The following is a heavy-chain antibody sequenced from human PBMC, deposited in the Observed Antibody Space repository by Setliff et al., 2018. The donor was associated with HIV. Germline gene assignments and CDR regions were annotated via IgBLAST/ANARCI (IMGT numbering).Heavy chain of an antibody. D-gene: IGHD3-9*01. CDR1: GFTFRSYG. CDR2: IRHNGENA. V-gene: IGHV3-30*02. CDR3: ARATVLRYFDWFSRPGANAFDI. J-gene: IGHJ3*02. Sequence: LRLSCVASGFTFRSYGMHWVRQAPGKGLEWVAFIRHNGENAYYADSVKGRFTISRDNAENSLYLQMNSLRAEDTALYYCARATVLRYFDWFSRPGANAFDIWGQGTMVTVSS.